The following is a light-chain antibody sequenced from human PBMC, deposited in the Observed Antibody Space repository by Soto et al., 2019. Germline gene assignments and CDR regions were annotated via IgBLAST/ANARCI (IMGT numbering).Light chain of an antibody. J-gene: IGLJ2*01. CDR2: DVT. CDR1: SSDVGGYDY. V-gene: IGLV2-11*01. CDR3: CSYAGTYTLV. Sequence: QSVLTQPRSVSGSPGQSVTISCTGTSSDVGGYDYVSWYQQHPGKAPKFMIYDVTKRPSGVPDRFSGSKSGNTASLTISGLQAEDEADYYCCSYAGTYTLVFGGGTKVTVL.